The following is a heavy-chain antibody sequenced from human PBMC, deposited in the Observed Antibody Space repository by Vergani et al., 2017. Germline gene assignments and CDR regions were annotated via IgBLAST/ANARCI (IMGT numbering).Heavy chain of an antibody. Sequence: QVQLVQSGAEVKKPGASVKVSCKASGYTFSSDGISWVRQAPGQGLEWMGWISTYNGNTNYAQRLQGRVTMTTDTSTSTAYMELRSLRADDTAVYYCAREGYSPGGYGMDVWGQGTTVTVSS. J-gene: IGHJ6*02. CDR1: GYTFSSDG. D-gene: IGHD6-13*01. CDR3: AREGYSPGGYGMDV. CDR2: ISTYNGNT. V-gene: IGHV1-18*01.